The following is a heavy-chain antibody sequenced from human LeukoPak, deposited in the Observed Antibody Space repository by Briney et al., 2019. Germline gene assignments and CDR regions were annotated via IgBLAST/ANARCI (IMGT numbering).Heavy chain of an antibody. CDR3: AKDQPRRGNYYDSSGFLDY. CDR1: GFTFRTSG. Sequence: GGSLRLSCAASGFTFRTSGMNWVRQAPGKGLEWVSYISSSGTTISYAQSVKGRFTITRDNAQNSLTLHMNTLRADDTAVYYCAKDQPRRGNYYDSSGFLDYWGQGTLVTVSS. V-gene: IGHV3-48*01. D-gene: IGHD3-22*01. J-gene: IGHJ4*02. CDR2: ISSSGTTI.